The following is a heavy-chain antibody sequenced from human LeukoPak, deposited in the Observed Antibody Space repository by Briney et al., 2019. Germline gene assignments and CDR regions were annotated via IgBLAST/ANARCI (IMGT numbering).Heavy chain of an antibody. J-gene: IGHJ4*02. Sequence: ASVKVSCKASGYTVSGYYMHWVRQAPGQGLEWMGRINPNSGGTNYAQKFQGRVTMTRDTSISTAYMELSRLRSVDTAVYYCARVVRGILYFDYWGQGTLVTVSS. CDR2: INPNSGGT. D-gene: IGHD3-16*01. CDR1: GYTVSGYY. CDR3: ARVVRGILYFDY. V-gene: IGHV1-2*02.